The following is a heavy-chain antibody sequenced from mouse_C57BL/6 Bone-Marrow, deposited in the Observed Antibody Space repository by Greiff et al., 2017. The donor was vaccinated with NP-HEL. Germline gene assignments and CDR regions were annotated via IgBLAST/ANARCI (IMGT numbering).Heavy chain of an antibody. CDR1: GYTFTSYW. CDR3: ALLGHYYGSSRFAY. Sequence: QVQLQQPGAELVKPGASVKMSCKASGYTFTSYWITWVKQRPGQGLEWIGDIYPGSGSTNYNEKFKGKATLTVDTSSSTAYMQLSSLTSEDSAVYYCALLGHYYGSSRFAYWGQGTLVTVSA. CDR2: IYPGSGST. D-gene: IGHD1-1*01. V-gene: IGHV1-55*01. J-gene: IGHJ3*01.